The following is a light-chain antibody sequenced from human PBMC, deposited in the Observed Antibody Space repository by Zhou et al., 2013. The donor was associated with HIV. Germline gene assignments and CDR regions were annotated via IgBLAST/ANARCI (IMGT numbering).Light chain of an antibody. V-gene: IGKV3-20*01. CDR3: QQYGSSPWT. CDR2: GAS. Sequence: EILMTQSPATLSVSPGERATLSCRASQSVRSSYLAWYQQKPGQAPRLLIYGASSRATGIPDRFSGSGSGTDFTLTITRLEPEDSAVYHCQQYGSSPWTFGQGTKVKVK. CDR1: QSVRSSY. J-gene: IGKJ1*01.